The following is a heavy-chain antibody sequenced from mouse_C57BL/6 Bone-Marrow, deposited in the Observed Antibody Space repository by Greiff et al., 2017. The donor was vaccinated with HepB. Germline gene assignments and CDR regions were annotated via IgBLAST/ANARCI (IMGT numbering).Heavy chain of an antibody. J-gene: IGHJ2*01. Sequence: VKLMESGAELVKPGASVKLSCKASGYTFTSYWMHWVKQRPGQGLEWIGMIHPNSGSTNYNEKFKSKATLTVDKSSSTAYMQLSSLTSEDSAVYYCARSGWLLDWGQGTTLTVSS. CDR2: IHPNSGST. D-gene: IGHD2-3*01. CDR1: GYTFTSYW. CDR3: ARSGWLLD. V-gene: IGHV1-64*01.